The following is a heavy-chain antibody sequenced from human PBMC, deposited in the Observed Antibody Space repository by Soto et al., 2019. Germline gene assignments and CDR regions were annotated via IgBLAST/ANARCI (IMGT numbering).Heavy chain of an antibody. CDR3: VKDKWYNNTWYLDY. V-gene: IGHV3-21*04. Sequence: GGSLRLSCSASGFNFNSYTMNWVRQAPGKGLEWVSSISRFSDRTYYADSVKGRFATSRDNAKNSLSLQMNSLRPEDTALYYCVKDKWYNNTWYLDYWGQGTLVTV. CDR1: GFNFNSYT. J-gene: IGHJ4*02. D-gene: IGHD6-13*01. CDR2: ISRFSDRT.